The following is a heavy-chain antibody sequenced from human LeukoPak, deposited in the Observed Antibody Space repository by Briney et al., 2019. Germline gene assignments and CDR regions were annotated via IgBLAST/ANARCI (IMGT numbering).Heavy chain of an antibody. Sequence: GGSLRLSCAASGFTFSSYAMHWVRQAPGKGLEWVAVISYDGSNNYHADTVKGRFTISRDNSKNTLYLQMNTLRAEDTAVYSCARDAAADPRCAFDIWGQGTMVTVSS. CDR1: GFTFSSYA. CDR2: ISYDGSNN. V-gene: IGHV3-30*04. D-gene: IGHD6-25*01. J-gene: IGHJ3*02. CDR3: ARDAAADPRCAFDI.